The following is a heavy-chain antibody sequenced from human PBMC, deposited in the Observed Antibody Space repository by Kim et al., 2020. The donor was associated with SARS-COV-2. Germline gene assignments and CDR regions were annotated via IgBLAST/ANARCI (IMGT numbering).Heavy chain of an antibody. Sequence: GGSLRLSCAASGFTFSSYWMSWVRQAPGKGLEWVANIKQDGSEKYYVDSVKGRFTISRDNAKNSLCLQMNSLRAEDTAVYYCARVRPNWGSYYYYYGMDVWGQGTTVTVSS. D-gene: IGHD7-27*01. CDR2: IKQDGSEK. J-gene: IGHJ6*02. V-gene: IGHV3-7*01. CDR1: GFTFSSYW. CDR3: ARVRPNWGSYYYYYGMDV.